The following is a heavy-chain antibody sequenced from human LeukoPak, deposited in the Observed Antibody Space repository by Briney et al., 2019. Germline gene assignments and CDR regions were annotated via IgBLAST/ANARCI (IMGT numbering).Heavy chain of an antibody. Sequence: GGSLRLSCAASGFTFDDYGMSWVRQAPGKGLEWVSGINWNGGSTGYADSVKGRFTISRDNAKNSLYLQMNRLRAEDTALYYCARAPYYYGSGSYEPSHFDYWGQGTLVTVSS. D-gene: IGHD3-10*01. J-gene: IGHJ4*02. CDR3: ARAPYYYGSGSYEPSHFDY. CDR1: GFTFDDYG. V-gene: IGHV3-20*04. CDR2: INWNGGST.